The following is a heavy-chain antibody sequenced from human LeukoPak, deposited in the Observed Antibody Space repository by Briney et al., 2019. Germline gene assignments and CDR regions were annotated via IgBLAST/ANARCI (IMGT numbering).Heavy chain of an antibody. CDR2: MERDGREK. J-gene: IGHJ4*02. D-gene: IGHD6-13*01. CDR1: GFTLSNFW. Sequence: PGGSLRLSCAASGFTLSNFWMSWVRQAPGKGLEWVANMERDGREKNYVDAVKGRFTISRDNAKNSLYLQMNSLRAEDTALYYCAKDQEVGGIAAATFDYWGQGTLVTVSS. CDR3: AKDQEVGGIAAATFDY. V-gene: IGHV3-7*03.